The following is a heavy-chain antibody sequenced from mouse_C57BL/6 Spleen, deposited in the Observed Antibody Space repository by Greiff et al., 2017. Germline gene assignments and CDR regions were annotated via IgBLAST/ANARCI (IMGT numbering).Heavy chain of an antibody. CDR1: GFSFNTYA. CDR3: VRHSWDGAMDD. V-gene: IGHV10-1*01. CDR2: IRSKSNNYAT. D-gene: IGHD4-1*01. J-gene: IGHJ4*01. Sequence: EVKLVESGGGLVQPKGSLKLSCAASGFSFNTYAMNWVRQAPGKGLEWVARIRSKSNNYATYYADSVKDRFTISRDDSESMLYLQMNNLKTEDTAMYYCVRHSWDGAMDDWGQGTAVTVSS.